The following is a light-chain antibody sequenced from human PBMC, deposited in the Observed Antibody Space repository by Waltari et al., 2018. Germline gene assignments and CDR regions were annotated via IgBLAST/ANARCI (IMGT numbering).Light chain of an antibody. CDR2: GNT. J-gene: IGLJ3*02. Sequence: QSVLTQPPSVSGAPGHRVTISCTGTRSNIGAHYDVHWYQHLPGTPPKCLAYGNTKRPSGVPDRFAGSKSGTSASLAITGLQAEDEADYYCQSYDKSLSAWVFGGGTRLTVL. V-gene: IGLV1-40*01. CDR1: RSNIGAHYD. CDR3: QSYDKSLSAWV.